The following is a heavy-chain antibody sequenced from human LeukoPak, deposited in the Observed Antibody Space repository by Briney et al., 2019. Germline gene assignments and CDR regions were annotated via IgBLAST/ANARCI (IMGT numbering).Heavy chain of an antibody. CDR1: RFTFSSYA. J-gene: IGHJ4*02. CDR2: ISSDGGNR. V-gene: IGHV3-30*04. CDR3: VLGQLPPH. Sequence: PGGSLRLSCVASRFTFSSYAMHWVRQAPGKGLEWVAVISSDGGNRYYGDSVKGRVTISRDNSKNTLYLQINSLRTEDTATCARVLGQLPPHWGQGTLVTVSS. D-gene: IGHD6-6*01.